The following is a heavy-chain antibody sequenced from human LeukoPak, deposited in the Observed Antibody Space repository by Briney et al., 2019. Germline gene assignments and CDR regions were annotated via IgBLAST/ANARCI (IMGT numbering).Heavy chain of an antibody. CDR1: GGSISSYY. CDR2: IYYSGST. Sequence: SETLSLTCTVSGGSISSYYWSWIRQPPGKGLEWIGYIYYSGSTNYNPSLESRVTISVDTSKNQFSLKLSSVTAADTAVYYCARHFPQLPHIDYWGQGTLVTVSS. V-gene: IGHV4-59*01. D-gene: IGHD2-2*01. CDR3: ARHFPQLPHIDY. J-gene: IGHJ4*02.